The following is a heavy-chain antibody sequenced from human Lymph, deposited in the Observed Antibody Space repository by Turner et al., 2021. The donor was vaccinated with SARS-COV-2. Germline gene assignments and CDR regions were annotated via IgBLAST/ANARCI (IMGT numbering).Heavy chain of an antibody. Sequence: QVQLVQSGAEVKKPGASVKVSCKASGYTFTSYDINGVRQATGQGLEWMGWTNPNSGYTGYAQKFQGRVTMTRNTSISTAYMELNSLTSDDTAVYYCAKGDGYPPHGLLDPWGQGTLVTVSS. CDR2: TNPNSGYT. D-gene: IGHD6-25*01. CDR3: AKGDGYPPHGLLDP. CDR1: GYTFTSYD. J-gene: IGHJ5*02. V-gene: IGHV1-8*01.